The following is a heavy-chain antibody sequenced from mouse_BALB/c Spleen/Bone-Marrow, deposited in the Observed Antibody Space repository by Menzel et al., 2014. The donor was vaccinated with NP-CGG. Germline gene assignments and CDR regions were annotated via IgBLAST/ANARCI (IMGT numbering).Heavy chain of an antibody. J-gene: IGHJ4*01. CDR1: GFTFSSYA. Sequence: DVMLVESGGGLVKPGGSLKLSCAASGFTFSSYAMSWVRQSPETRLEWVAEISSGGSYTYYPDTVTGRFTISRDNAKNTLYLEMSSLRSEDTAMYYCARDHYGYYTMDYWGQGTSVTVSS. CDR2: ISSGGSYT. V-gene: IGHV5-9-4*01. D-gene: IGHD1-2*01. CDR3: ARDHYGYYTMDY.